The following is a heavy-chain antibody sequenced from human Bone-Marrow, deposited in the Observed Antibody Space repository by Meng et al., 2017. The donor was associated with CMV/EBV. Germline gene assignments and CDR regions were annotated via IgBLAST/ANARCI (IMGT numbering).Heavy chain of an antibody. CDR3: ARYRSVKFPTNRGRGMDV. D-gene: IGHD6-19*01. J-gene: IGHJ6*02. V-gene: IGHV4-34*01. CDR1: GGSFSGYY. Sequence: SETLSLTCAVYGGSFSGYYWTWIRQSPGKGLEWIGQITHSGCTNYNPSLQSRVTISLDTSKNQFFLKVTSVTAADTALYYCARYRSVKFPTNRGRGMDVWGQGTTVTGSS. CDR2: ITHSGCT.